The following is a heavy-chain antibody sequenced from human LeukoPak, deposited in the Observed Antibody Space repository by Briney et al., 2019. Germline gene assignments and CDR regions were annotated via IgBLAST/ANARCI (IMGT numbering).Heavy chain of an antibody. D-gene: IGHD5-24*01. CDR3: ARDVVEMATTNLFDY. CDR2: IYYSGST. V-gene: IGHV4-39*07. CDR1: GGSISSSSYY. Sequence: PSETLSLTCTVSGGSISSSSYYWGWIRQPPGKGLEWIGSIYYSGSTYYNPSLKSRVTISVDTSKNQFSLKLSSVTAADTAVYYCARDVVEMATTNLFDYCGQGTLVTVSS. J-gene: IGHJ4*02.